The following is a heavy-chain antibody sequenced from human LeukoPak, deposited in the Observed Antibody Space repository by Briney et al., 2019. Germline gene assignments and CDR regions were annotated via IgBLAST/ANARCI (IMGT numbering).Heavy chain of an antibody. Sequence: SETLSLTSTVSGGSISSSSYYWGWIRQPPGKGLEWIGSIYYSGSTYYNPSLKSRVTISVDTSKNQFSLRLSSVTAADTAVYYCARTPIYYFDNSGYYNWGQGTLVTVSS. J-gene: IGHJ4*02. CDR3: ARTPIYYFDNSGYYN. D-gene: IGHD3-22*01. CDR1: GGSISSSSYY. V-gene: IGHV4-39*07. CDR2: IYYSGST.